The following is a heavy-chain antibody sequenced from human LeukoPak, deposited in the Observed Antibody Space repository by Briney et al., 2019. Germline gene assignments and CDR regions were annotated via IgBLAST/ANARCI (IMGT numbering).Heavy chain of an antibody. D-gene: IGHD3-10*01. Sequence: GASVKVSCKASGGTFSSYAISWVRQAAGQGLEWMGGIIPIFGTTNYAEKFQGRVTITADESTSTAYMELSSLTSEDTAVYYCAEGISRGEVWGVWGQGTLVTVSS. J-gene: IGHJ4*02. CDR1: GGTFSSYA. V-gene: IGHV1-69*13. CDR3: AEGISRGEVWGV. CDR2: IIPIFGTT.